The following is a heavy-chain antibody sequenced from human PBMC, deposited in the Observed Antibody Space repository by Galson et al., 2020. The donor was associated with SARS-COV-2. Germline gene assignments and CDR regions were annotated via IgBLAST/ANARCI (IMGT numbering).Heavy chain of an antibody. CDR2: IWYDGSNK. CDR1: GFTFSSYG. V-gene: IGHV3-33*01. Sequence: QLGESLKISCAASGFTFSSYGMHWVRQAPGKGLEWVAVIWYDGSNKYYADSVKGRFTISRDNSKNTLYLQMNSLRAEDTAVYYCARDRDPEPFDYWGQGTLVTVSS. CDR3: ARDRDPEPFDY. J-gene: IGHJ4*02. D-gene: IGHD1-1*01.